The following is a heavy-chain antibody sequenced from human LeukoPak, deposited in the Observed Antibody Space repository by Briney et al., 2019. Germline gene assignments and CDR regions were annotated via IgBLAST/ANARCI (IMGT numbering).Heavy chain of an antibody. D-gene: IGHD3-10*01. J-gene: IGHJ4*02. CDR3: ARRRITMVRGLGYDY. CDR2: INYSGST. Sequence: SETLSLTCAVYGGSFSGYHWSWIRQPPGKGLEWIGEINYSGSTNYNPSLKSRVTISVDTSKNQFSLKLSSVTAADTAVYYCARRRITMVRGLGYDYWGQGTLVTVSS. CDR1: GGSFSGYH. V-gene: IGHV4-34*01.